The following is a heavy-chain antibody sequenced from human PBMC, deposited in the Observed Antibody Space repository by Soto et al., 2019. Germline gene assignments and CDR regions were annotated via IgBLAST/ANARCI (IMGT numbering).Heavy chain of an antibody. D-gene: IGHD4-4*01. J-gene: IGHJ4*02. Sequence: VHLVESGGGLVKPGGSLRLSCAASGFIFATHTINWVRQAPGKGLEWVSSITGSGIYTRYADSVKGRFTISRDNAKASLYLQMNSLGAEDTAVYYCVKEGISNYNEYVDYWGQGTLVTVSS. V-gene: IGHV3-21*01. CDR1: GFIFATHT. CDR3: VKEGISNYNEYVDY. CDR2: ITGSGIYT.